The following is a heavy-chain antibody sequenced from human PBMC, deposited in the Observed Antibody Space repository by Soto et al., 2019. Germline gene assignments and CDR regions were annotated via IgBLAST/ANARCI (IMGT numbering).Heavy chain of an antibody. CDR3: ARTRAYYSSSWLNWFDP. CDR1: GFSLSNARMG. J-gene: IGHJ5*02. CDR2: IFSNDEK. V-gene: IGHV2-26*01. Sequence: QVTLKESGPVLVKPTETLTLTCTVSGFSLSNARMGVSWIRQPPGEALEWLAHIFSNDEKSYSTALKSRLTISKDTSKSQVGLTMTNMDPVVTATYYCARTRAYYSSSWLNWFDPWGQGTLVTVSS. D-gene: IGHD6-13*01.